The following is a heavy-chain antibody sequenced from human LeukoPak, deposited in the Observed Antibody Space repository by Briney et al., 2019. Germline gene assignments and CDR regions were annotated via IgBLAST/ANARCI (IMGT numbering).Heavy chain of an antibody. CDR2: IKQGGSEK. J-gene: IGHJ4*02. V-gene: IGHV3-7*04. Sequence: PGGSLRLSCVASGFTFSSHWMTWVRQAPGKGLEWVANIKQGGSEKHYLDSVKGRFTISRDDAKNSLYLQMNSLRAEDTAVYYCTREYYYGSGSYYNGYWGQGTLVTVSS. CDR1: GFTFSSHW. CDR3: TREYYYGSGSYYNGY. D-gene: IGHD3-10*01.